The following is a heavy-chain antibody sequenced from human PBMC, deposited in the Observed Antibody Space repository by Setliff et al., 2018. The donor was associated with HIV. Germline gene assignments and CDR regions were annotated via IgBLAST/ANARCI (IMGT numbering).Heavy chain of an antibody. CDR1: GFSLSNARMG. D-gene: IGHD3-3*01. CDR2: IFSNDEK. J-gene: IGHJ4*02. Sequence: LTLTCTVSGFSLSNARMGVSWIRQPPGKALEWLAHIFSNDEKSYSTSLKSRLTISKDTSKSQVVLTMTNMDPVDTATYYCARTPTREWFLRAYFDYWGQGTLVTVSS. CDR3: ARTPTREWFLRAYFDY. V-gene: IGHV2-26*01.